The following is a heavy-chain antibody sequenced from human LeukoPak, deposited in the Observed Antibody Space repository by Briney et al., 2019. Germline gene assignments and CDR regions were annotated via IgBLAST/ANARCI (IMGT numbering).Heavy chain of an antibody. Sequence: KPSETLSLTCTVSGGSISSYYWSWIRQPPGKGLEWIGYIYYSGSTYYNPSLKSRVTISVDTSKNQFSLKLSSVTAADTAVYYCARDTNSWFDPWGQGTLVTVAS. CDR2: IYYSGST. V-gene: IGHV4-59*01. CDR1: GGSISSYY. D-gene: IGHD2/OR15-2a*01. CDR3: ARDTNSWFDP. J-gene: IGHJ5*02.